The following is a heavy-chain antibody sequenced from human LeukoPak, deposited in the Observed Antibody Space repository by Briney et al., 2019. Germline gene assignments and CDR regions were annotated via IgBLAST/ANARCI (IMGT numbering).Heavy chain of an antibody. D-gene: IGHD5-18*01. CDR3: AKGGNANLISGYSYGPNPVSGEYYFDY. V-gene: IGHV3-30*02. J-gene: IGHJ4*02. CDR1: GFTFSSYG. Sequence: PGGSLRLSCAASGFTFSSYGMHWVRQAPGKGLQWVACIRYDGSNKYYADSVKGRFTISRDNSKNTLYLQMNSLRAEDTAVYYCAKGGNANLISGYSYGPNPVSGEYYFDYWGQGTLVTVSS. CDR2: IRYDGSNK.